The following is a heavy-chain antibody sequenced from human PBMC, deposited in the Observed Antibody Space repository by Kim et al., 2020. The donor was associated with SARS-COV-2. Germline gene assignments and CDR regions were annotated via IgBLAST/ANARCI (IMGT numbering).Heavy chain of an antibody. J-gene: IGHJ5*02. V-gene: IGHV4-59*01. D-gene: IGHD3-10*01. CDR3: ARARITMVRGESDNWFDP. Sequence: KGRVTISVDTSKNQFSLKLSSVTAADTAVYYCARARITMVRGESDNWFDPWGQGTLVTVSS.